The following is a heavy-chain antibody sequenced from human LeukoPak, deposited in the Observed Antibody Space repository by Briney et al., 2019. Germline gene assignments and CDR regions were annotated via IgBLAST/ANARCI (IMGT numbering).Heavy chain of an antibody. Sequence: PGGSLRLSCAVSGFTFTTYGMHWVRQAPARQAPGKGLEWVAVISYDGNNKYYADSVKGRFTISRDTSKNTLYLQMNSLRAEDTAVYYCAKGYSYGYYYYGMDAWGQGTTVTVSS. CDR3: AKGYSYGYYYYGMDA. CDR1: GFTFTTYG. CDR2: ISYDGNNK. J-gene: IGHJ6*02. D-gene: IGHD5-18*01. V-gene: IGHV3-30*18.